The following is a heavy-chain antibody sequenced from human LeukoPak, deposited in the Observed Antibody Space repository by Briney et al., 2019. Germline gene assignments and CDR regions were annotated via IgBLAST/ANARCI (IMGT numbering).Heavy chain of an antibody. D-gene: IGHD2-2*01. Sequence: SVKVSCKASGGTFSSYAISWVRQAPGQGLEWMGGIIPIFGTANYAQKFQGRVTITADESTSTAYMELSSLRSEVTAVYYCARPYCSSTSCYGAGDYYYYMDVWGKGTTVTVSS. V-gene: IGHV1-69*13. CDR2: IIPIFGTA. J-gene: IGHJ6*03. CDR3: ARPYCSSTSCYGAGDYYYYMDV. CDR1: GGTFSSYA.